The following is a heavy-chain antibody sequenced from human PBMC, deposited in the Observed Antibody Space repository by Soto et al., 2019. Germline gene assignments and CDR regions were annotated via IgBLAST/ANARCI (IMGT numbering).Heavy chain of an antibody. CDR2: INHSGST. D-gene: IGHD3-16*01. V-gene: IGHV4-34*01. Sequence: PSETLSLTCAVYGGSFSGYYWSWIRQPPGKGLEWIGEINHSGSTNYNPSLKSRVTISVDTSKNQFSLKLSSVTAADTAVYYCARRRFDPIFDYWGQGTLVTVSS. CDR1: GGSFSGYY. CDR3: ARRRFDPIFDY. J-gene: IGHJ4*02.